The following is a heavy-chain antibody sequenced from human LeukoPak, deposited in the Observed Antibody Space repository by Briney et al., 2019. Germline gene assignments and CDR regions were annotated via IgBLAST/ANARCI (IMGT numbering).Heavy chain of an antibody. J-gene: IGHJ4*02. CDR3: AREDCSSTSCYGFDY. V-gene: IGHV3-30*04. CDR2: ISYDGSNK. D-gene: IGHD2-2*01. Sequence: GGSLRLSCAASGFTFSGYAMHWVRQAPGKGLEWVAVISYDGSNKYYADSVKGRFTISRDNSKNTPYLQMNSLRAEDTAVYYCAREDCSSTSCYGFDYWGQGTLVTVSS. CDR1: GFTFSGYA.